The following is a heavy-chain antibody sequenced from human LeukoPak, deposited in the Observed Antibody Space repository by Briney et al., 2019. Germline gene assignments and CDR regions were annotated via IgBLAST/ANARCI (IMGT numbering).Heavy chain of an antibody. CDR2: IYYSGST. Sequence: SETLSLTCTVSGGSISSYYWSWIRQPPGKGLEWIGYIYYSGSTNYNPSLKSRVTISVDTSKNQFSLKLSSVTAADTAVYYCARDLPGELEPPGAFDIWGQGTMVTVSS. V-gene: IGHV4-59*01. D-gene: IGHD1-14*01. CDR1: GGSISSYY. CDR3: ARDLPGELEPPGAFDI. J-gene: IGHJ3*02.